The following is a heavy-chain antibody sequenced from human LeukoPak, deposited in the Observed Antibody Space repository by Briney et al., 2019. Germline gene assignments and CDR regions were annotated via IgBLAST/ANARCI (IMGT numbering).Heavy chain of an antibody. CDR2: ISAYNGNT. D-gene: IGHD4-17*01. V-gene: IGHV1-18*01. J-gene: IGHJ4*02. CDR1: GYTCTSYG. Sequence: ASVKVSCKASGYTCTSYGISWVRQAPGQGLEWMGWISAYNGNTNYAQKLQGRVTMTTDTSTSTAYMELRSLRSDDTAVYYCARDPGDMTTVTTLRHDYWGQGTLVTVSS. CDR3: ARDPGDMTTVTTLRHDY.